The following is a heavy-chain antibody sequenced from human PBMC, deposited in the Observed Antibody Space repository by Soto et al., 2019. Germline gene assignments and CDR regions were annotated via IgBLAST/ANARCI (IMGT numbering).Heavy chain of an antibody. CDR2: IRSKAYGGTT. D-gene: IGHD4-17*01. Sequence: GGSLTLSCTVSGFTFGDYTMAWFRQAPGGGLEWVSFIRSKAYGGTTEYAAYVKGRFTISRDDSKSIAYLQMNRLQSEDTAVYYCARDVASYDYGDFYGMDVWGQGTTVTVSS. J-gene: IGHJ6*02. V-gene: IGHV3-49*03. CDR1: GFTFGDYT. CDR3: ARDVASYDYGDFYGMDV.